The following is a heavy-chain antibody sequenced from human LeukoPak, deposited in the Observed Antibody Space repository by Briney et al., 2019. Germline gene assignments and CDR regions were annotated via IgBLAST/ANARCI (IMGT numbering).Heavy chain of an antibody. CDR3: AKVISQDTATPPAFDI. J-gene: IGHJ3*02. V-gene: IGHV3-33*06. D-gene: IGHD5-18*01. CDR1: GFTFSSYG. CDR2: IWYDGSNK. Sequence: GGSLRLSCAASGFTFSSYGMHWVRQAPGKGLEWVAVIWYDGSNKYHADSVKGRFTISRDNSKNTLYLQMNSLRAEDTAVYYCAKVISQDTATPPAFDIWGQGTMVTVSS.